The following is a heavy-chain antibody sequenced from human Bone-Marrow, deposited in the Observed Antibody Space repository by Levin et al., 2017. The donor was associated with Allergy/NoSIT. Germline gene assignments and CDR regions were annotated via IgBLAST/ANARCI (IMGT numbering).Heavy chain of an antibody. D-gene: IGHD2-21*02. Sequence: SETLSLICSVSGGSLSGYYWSWIRQPPGKGQEWIGYVYYSGDTNYNPSPTSRVTILADISRNQLSLKLTSVTAADTATYYCARGGAVTDMRSRYFDYWGQGALVTVSS. V-gene: IGHV4-59*01. CDR3: ARGGAVTDMRSRYFDY. CDR1: GGSLSGYY. CDR2: VYYSGDT. J-gene: IGHJ4*02.